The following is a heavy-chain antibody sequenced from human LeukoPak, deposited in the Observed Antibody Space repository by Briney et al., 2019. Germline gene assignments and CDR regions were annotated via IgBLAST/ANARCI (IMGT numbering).Heavy chain of an antibody. Sequence: PGGSLRLSCAASGFTFSSYGMSWVRQGPGKGLEWVSAISVSGNTYHADSVRGRFTISRDSSKNTLYLQMNSLRAGDAAVYHCAKAPVTTCSGAYCYPFDYWSQGTLVTVSS. CDR2: ISVSGNT. CDR1: GFTFSSYG. J-gene: IGHJ4*02. D-gene: IGHD2-15*01. CDR3: AKAPVTTCSGAYCYPFDY. V-gene: IGHV3-23*01.